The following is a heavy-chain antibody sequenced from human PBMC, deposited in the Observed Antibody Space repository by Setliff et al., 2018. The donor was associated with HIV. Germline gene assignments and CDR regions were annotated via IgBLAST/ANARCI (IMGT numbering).Heavy chain of an antibody. V-gene: IGHV4-4*02. CDR3: ARDGETTVMGDAFDI. D-gene: IGHD4-4*01. J-gene: IGHJ3*02. CDR1: GGSISSSNW. CDR2: IYHSGST. Sequence: PSETLSLTCTVSGGSISSSNWWSWVRQPPGKGLEWIGEIYHSGSTNYNPSLKSRVTISVDKSKNQFSLKLSSVTAADTAVYYCARDGETTVMGDAFDIWGQGTMVTVSS.